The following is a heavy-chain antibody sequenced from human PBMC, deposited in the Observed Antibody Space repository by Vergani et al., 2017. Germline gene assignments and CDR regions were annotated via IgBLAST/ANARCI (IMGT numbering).Heavy chain of an antibody. J-gene: IGHJ4*02. D-gene: IGHD6-25*01. CDR1: GFTFSNYD. CDR2: IQFDGSNQ. V-gene: IGHV3-30*02. CDR3: AKHFSGWGFGY. Sequence: QVQLVESGGGVVQRGGSLRLSCATSGFTFSNYDMQWIRQVPGKGLEFVVFIQFDGSNQSYADSVKGRFTLSSDFSNNTLYVQMNSLRTDDTAAYYCAKHFSGWGFGYWGQGTQVIVAS.